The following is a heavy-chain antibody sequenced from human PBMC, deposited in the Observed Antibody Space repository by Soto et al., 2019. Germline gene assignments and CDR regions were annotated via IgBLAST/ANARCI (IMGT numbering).Heavy chain of an antibody. CDR1: GFTFSSYS. CDR3: ASEGGRDV. CDR2: ISTSGSTI. V-gene: IGHV3-48*01. J-gene: IGHJ6*02. Sequence: GGSLRLSCAASGFTFSSYSINWVRQAPGKGLEWVSYISTSGSTIYYADSVKGRFTISRDNARNSVYLQVNSLRAEDTAVYYCASEGGRDVWGQGTTVTVSS.